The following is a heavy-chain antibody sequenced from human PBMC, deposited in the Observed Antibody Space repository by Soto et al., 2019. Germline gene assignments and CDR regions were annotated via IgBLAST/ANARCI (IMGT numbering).Heavy chain of an antibody. CDR3: ARGDVGGNYGMDV. CDR1: GGSIISYY. CDR2: IYYSGST. J-gene: IGHJ6*02. D-gene: IGHD3-16*01. Sequence: SETLSLTCTVSGGSIISYYWSWIRQPPGKGLEWIGYIYYSGSTNYNPSLKSRVTISVDTSKNQFSLKLSSVTAADTAVYYCARGDVGGNYGMDVWGQGTTVTVSS. V-gene: IGHV4-59*01.